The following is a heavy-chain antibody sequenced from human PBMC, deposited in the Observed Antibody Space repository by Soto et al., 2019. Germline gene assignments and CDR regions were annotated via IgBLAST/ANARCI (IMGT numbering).Heavy chain of an antibody. CDR1: GFTFSSYA. V-gene: IGHV3-30-3*01. Sequence: QAGGSLRLSCAASGFTFSSYAMHWVRQAPGKGLEWVAVISYDGSNKYYADPVKGRFTISRDNSKNTLYLQMNSLRAEDTAVYYCARAYYYDSSGKRPNYGMDVWGQGTTVTVSS. CDR3: ARAYYYDSSGKRPNYGMDV. J-gene: IGHJ6*02. D-gene: IGHD3-22*01. CDR2: ISYDGSNK.